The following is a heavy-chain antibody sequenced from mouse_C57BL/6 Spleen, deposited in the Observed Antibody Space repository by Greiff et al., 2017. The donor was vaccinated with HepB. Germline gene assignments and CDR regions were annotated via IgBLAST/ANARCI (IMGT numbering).Heavy chain of an antibody. CDR2: INYDGSST. CDR3: ARGGDYGSPFAY. CDR1: GFTFSDYY. D-gene: IGHD1-1*01. V-gene: IGHV5-16*01. J-gene: IGHJ3*01. Sequence: EVKLVESEGGLVQPGRSMKLSCTASGFTFSDYYMAWVRQVPEKGLEWVANINYDGSSTYYLDSLKSRFIISRDNAKNILYLQMSSLKSEDTATYYCARGGDYGSPFAYWGQGTLVTVSA.